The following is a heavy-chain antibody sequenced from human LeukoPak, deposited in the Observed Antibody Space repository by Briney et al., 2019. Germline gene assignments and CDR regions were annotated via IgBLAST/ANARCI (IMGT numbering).Heavy chain of an antibody. CDR3: ASSPSGASGY. V-gene: IGHV3-21*01. CDR2: MTSSSSSI. CDR1: GFSFSTYT. D-gene: IGHD7-27*01. J-gene: IGHJ4*02. Sequence: GGSLRLSCATSGFSFSTYTMNWVRQAPGKGLEWVSSMTSSSSSIYYADSVKGRFTISRDNAKNSLYLQMNSLRAEDTAVYYCASSPSGASGYWGQGTLVTVSS.